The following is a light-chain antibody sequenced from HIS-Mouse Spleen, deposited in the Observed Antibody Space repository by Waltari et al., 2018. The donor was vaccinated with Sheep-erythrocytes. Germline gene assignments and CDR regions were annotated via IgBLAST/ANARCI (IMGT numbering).Light chain of an antibody. CDR1: SRAVGGYNY. CDR3: CSYAGSYTFWV. J-gene: IGLJ3*02. V-gene: IGLV2-11*01. CDR2: DVS. Sequence: QSALTQPRSVSGSPGQSVPISCTGTSRAVGGYNYDPWYQQHPGKAPKLMIHDVSRRPSGVPDRFSGSKSGNTASLTISGLQAEDEADYYCCSYAGSYTFWVFGGGTKLTVL.